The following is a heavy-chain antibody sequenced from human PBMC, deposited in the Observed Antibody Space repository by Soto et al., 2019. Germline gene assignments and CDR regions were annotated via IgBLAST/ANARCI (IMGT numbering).Heavy chain of an antibody. J-gene: IGHJ4*02. CDR3: ARDTVVVVITTGFGY. Sequence: LRLSCAASGFTFSSYAMHWVRQAPGKGLEWVAVISYDGSNKYYADSVKGRFTISRDNSKNTLYLQINSLRAEDTAVYYCARDTVVVVITTGFGYWGQGTLVTVSS. V-gene: IGHV3-30-3*01. D-gene: IGHD3-22*01. CDR2: ISYDGSNK. CDR1: GFTFSSYA.